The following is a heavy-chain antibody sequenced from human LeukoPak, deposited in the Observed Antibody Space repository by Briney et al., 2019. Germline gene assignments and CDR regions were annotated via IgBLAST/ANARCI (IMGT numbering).Heavy chain of an antibody. CDR1: GGSISSYY. Sequence: PSETLSLTCTVSGGSISSYYWNWLRQPPGKGLEWIGYIYYTGSTNYNPSLKSRVTISVDTSKNQFSLKLSSVTAADTAVYYCARGGGYSSSWSYWGQGTLVTVSS. CDR3: ARGGGYSSSWSY. CDR2: IYYTGST. V-gene: IGHV4-59*01. J-gene: IGHJ4*02. D-gene: IGHD6-13*01.